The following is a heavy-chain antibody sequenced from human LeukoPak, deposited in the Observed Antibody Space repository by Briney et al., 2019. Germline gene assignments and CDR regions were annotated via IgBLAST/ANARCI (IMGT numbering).Heavy chain of an antibody. CDR3: ARDRQGYSSV. CDR1: GFTFSSYA. Sequence: GGSLRLSCAASGFTFSSYAMHWVRQAPGKGLEWVAVISYDGSNKYYADSVKGRFTISRDNSKNTLYLQMNSPRAEDTAVYYCARDRQGYSSVWGQGTLVTVSS. J-gene: IGHJ4*02. V-gene: IGHV3-30*04. CDR2: ISYDGSNK. D-gene: IGHD6-25*01.